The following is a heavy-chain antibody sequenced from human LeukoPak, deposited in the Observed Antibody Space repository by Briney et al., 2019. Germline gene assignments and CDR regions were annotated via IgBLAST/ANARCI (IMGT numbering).Heavy chain of an antibody. CDR3: AKDHYYDTTGHYSRWRSGLNDAFDI. CDR2: ISGNGGST. D-gene: IGHD3-22*01. Sequence: GGSLGLSCAASGFTFSSYAMSWVRQAPGKGLEWVSSISGNGGSTYYADSVKGRFTISRDSSKNTVYLQMNSLSAEDTAVYYRAKDHYYDTTGHYSRWRSGLNDAFDIWGQGTLVTVSS. V-gene: IGHV3-23*01. CDR1: GFTFSSYA. J-gene: IGHJ3*02.